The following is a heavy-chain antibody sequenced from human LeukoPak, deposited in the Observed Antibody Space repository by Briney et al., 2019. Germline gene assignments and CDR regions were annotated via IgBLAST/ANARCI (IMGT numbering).Heavy chain of an antibody. D-gene: IGHD5-24*01. V-gene: IGHV3-23*01. CDR3: AKDLQRWIQLPDY. CDR1: GFTFNTYA. J-gene: IGHJ4*02. CDR2: ISGSGSNA. Sequence: GGSLRLSCAASGFTFNTYAMTWVRQAPGMVLEWVSGISGSGSNAYYAGSVKGRFTISRDNSKNTLYLQMNSLRVEDTALYYCAKDLQRWIQLPDYWGQGTLVTVSS.